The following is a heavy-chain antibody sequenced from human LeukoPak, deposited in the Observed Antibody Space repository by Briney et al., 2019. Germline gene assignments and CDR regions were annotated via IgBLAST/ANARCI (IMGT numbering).Heavy chain of an antibody. J-gene: IGHJ5*02. CDR1: GFSFYNLA. Sequence: GGSLRLSCATSGFSFYNLAFHWVRQAPGKGLEWVSLISHDGNSRKYADSVKGRFIVSRDNSKNTLYLQMNSLRSEDTAVYYCARGLNWFDPWGQGTLVTVSS. CDR3: ARGLNWFDP. CDR2: ISHDGNSR. V-gene: IGHV3-30*04. D-gene: IGHD2-21*02.